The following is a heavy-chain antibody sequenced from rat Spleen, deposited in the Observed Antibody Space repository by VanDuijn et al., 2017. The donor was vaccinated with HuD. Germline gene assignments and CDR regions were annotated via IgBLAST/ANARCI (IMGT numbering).Heavy chain of an antibody. Sequence: EVQLVESDGGLVQPGRSLKLSCAASGFTFSDYFMAWVRQAPTKGLEWVATISYDGSTTYYRDSVKGRFTISRDNAKSTLYLQMDSLRSEDTATYYCARHEDYSGLDYWGQGVMVTVSS. J-gene: IGHJ2*01. CDR1: GFTFSDYF. CDR3: ARHEDYSGLDY. V-gene: IGHV5-29*01. D-gene: IGHD1-1*01. CDR2: ISYDGSTT.